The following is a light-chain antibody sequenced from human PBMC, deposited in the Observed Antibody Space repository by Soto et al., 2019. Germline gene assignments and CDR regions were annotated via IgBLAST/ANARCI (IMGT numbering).Light chain of an antibody. J-gene: IGLJ1*01. CDR1: SSYVGAYDF. CDR3: SSHTTRKTRV. CDR2: EVR. V-gene: IGLV2-14*03. Sequence: QSVLTQPASVSGSPGQSITISCTGTSSYVGAYDFVSWYQQHPDKAPKLMIYEVRGRPSGVSNRFSGSKSFNTATLTISGLQAEDEADYYYSSHTTRKTRVFGTGTKVTVL.